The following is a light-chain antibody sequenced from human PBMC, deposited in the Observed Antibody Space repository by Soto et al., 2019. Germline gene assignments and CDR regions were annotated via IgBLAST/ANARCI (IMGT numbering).Light chain of an antibody. V-gene: IGKV1-39*01. Sequence: DIQMTHSPSFLSGSVVGRVNITFLASQIISSYLNWYQQKPGKAHKLMIYAAYSLQSGVPSRFSGSGSGTDFTLTIRSMQPEDFATYYCKKSYSTQITFGNGPRLELK. CDR3: KKSYSTQIT. CDR1: QIISSY. CDR2: AAY. J-gene: IGKJ5*01.